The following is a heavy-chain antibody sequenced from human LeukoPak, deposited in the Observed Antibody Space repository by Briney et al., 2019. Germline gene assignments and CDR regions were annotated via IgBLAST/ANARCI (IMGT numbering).Heavy chain of an antibody. CDR3: VRAENYDRTGYYANYYSDC. CDR2: GSSSGNNT. Sequence: PGGSLTLSCAASGFSISSCAVYWVRNAPREGQGLVSSGSSSGNNTHYADSVMGRFNISRDNSKSTLFLHMNSLRVDVTAVDFGVRAENYDRTGYYANYYSDCWGQGTLVTVSS. D-gene: IGHD3-22*01. V-gene: IGHV3-23*01. J-gene: IGHJ4*02. CDR1: GFSISSCA.